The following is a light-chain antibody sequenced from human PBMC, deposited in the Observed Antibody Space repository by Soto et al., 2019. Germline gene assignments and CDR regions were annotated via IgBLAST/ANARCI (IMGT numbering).Light chain of an antibody. J-gene: IGLJ3*02. Sequence: QSVLTQSPSASASLGASVKLTCTLSSGHSSYAIAWHQQQPEKGPRYLMKLNSDGSHSKGDGIPDRFSGSSSGAERYLTISSLQSEDDADYSCQTWGTGLHWVFGGGTKLTVL. CDR1: SGHSSYA. CDR2: LNSDGSH. CDR3: QTWGTGLHWV. V-gene: IGLV4-69*01.